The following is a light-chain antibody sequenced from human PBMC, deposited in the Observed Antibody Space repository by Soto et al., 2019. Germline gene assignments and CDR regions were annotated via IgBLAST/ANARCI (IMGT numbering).Light chain of an antibody. CDR2: GAS. V-gene: IGKV3-11*01. CDR1: QSVSSS. CDR3: QQRSNWPVT. J-gene: IGKJ5*01. Sequence: EIVLTQSPATLSSSPGERATLSCRASQSVSSSLAWYQQKPGQAPRLLIYGASHRAGGIPARFSGSGSGTDFTLTISSLEPEDFAVYYCQQRSNWPVTFGQGTRLEIK.